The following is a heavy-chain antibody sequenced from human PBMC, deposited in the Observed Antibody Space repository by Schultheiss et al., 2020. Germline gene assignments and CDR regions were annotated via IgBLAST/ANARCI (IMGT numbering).Heavy chain of an antibody. V-gene: IGHV2-5*01. CDR2: IYWNDDK. D-gene: IGHD6-19*01. J-gene: IGHJ5*02. Sequence: SGPTLVKPTQTLTLICTFSGFSLSTSGVGVGWIRQPPGKALEWLALIYWNDDKRYSPSLKSRLTITKDTSKNQVVLTMTNMDPVDTATYYCAHTLQPLYSSGWGWFDPWGQGTLVTVSS. CDR3: AHTLQPLYSSGWGWFDP. CDR1: GFSLSTSGVG.